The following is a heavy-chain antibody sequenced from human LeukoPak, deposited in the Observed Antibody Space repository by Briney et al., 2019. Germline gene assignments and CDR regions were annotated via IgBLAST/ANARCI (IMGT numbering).Heavy chain of an antibody. J-gene: IGHJ5*02. Sequence: ASVKVSCKASGYAFIGYYMHWVRQAPGQGLEWMGWINPSTGATKSAQNFQGRITMTRDTSINTVYMGLSRLTSDDTAIYYCARRPPYYGSGTSNWFDPWRQGTLVIVSS. CDR2: INPSTGAT. CDR1: GYAFIGYY. CDR3: ARRPPYYGSGTSNWFDP. V-gene: IGHV1-2*02. D-gene: IGHD3-10*01.